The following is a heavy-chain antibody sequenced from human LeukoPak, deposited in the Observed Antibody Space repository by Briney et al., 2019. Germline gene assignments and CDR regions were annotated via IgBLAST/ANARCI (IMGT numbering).Heavy chain of an antibody. CDR2: IYYSGST. CDR1: GGSISSYY. CDR3: ARLSSSWYYFDY. Sequence: SETLSLTCTVSGGSISSYYWSWIRRPPGKGLEWIGYIYYSGSTDYNPSLKSRVTISVDTSKNQFSLKLSSVTAADTAVYYCARLSSSWYYFDYWGQGTLVTVSS. V-gene: IGHV4-59*01. D-gene: IGHD6-13*01. J-gene: IGHJ4*02.